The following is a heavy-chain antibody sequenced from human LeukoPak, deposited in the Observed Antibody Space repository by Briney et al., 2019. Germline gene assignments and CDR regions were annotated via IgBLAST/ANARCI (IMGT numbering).Heavy chain of an antibody. J-gene: IGHJ6*02. D-gene: IGHD3-10*01. Sequence: ASVKVSCKASGYTFTSYGICWVRQAPGQGLEWMGWISAYNGNTNYAQKLQGRVTMTTDTSTSTAYMELRSLRSDDTAVYYCARDLHYYGSGSYYYGMDVWGQGTTVTVSS. V-gene: IGHV1-18*01. CDR3: ARDLHYYGSGSYYYGMDV. CDR2: ISAYNGNT. CDR1: GYTFTSYG.